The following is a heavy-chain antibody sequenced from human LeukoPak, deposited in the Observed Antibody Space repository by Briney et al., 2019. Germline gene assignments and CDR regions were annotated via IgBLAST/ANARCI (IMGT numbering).Heavy chain of an antibody. Sequence: PGRSLRLSCAASGFTFRSYGMHWVRQAPGKGLEWVSGISGGGGSTWYADSVKGRFTISRDTSKNTLYLQMHSLRAEDTALYYCAKDGRGLTTVTTGWGDYWGQGTLVTVSS. J-gene: IGHJ4*02. CDR2: ISGGGGST. V-gene: IGHV3-23*01. D-gene: IGHD4-17*01. CDR1: GFTFRSYG. CDR3: AKDGRGLTTVTTGWGDY.